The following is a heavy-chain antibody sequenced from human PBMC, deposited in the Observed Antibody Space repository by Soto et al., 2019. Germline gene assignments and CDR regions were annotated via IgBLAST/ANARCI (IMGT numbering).Heavy chain of an antibody. J-gene: IGHJ4*02. CDR3: ASVYYYGLGIYGHRNDY. Sequence: GGSLRLSCAASGFTFSSYAMHWVRQAQGKGLEWVAVISYDGRNKYYADSMKGRFTISRDNSKNTLYLQMNSRRAEDTAVYYCASVYYYGLGIYGHRNDYWGQGTLVTISS. CDR2: ISYDGRNK. V-gene: IGHV3-30*04. D-gene: IGHD3-10*01. CDR1: GFTFSSYA.